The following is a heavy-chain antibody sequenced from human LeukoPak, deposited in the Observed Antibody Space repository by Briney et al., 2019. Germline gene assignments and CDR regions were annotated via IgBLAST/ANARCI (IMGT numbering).Heavy chain of an antibody. CDR1: GGSISSYY. J-gene: IGHJ6*03. D-gene: IGHD6-6*01. Sequence: PSETLSLTCTVSGGSISSYYWSWIRQPPGKGLEWIGYIYTSGSTNYNPSLKSRVTISVDTSKNQFSLKLSSVTAADTAVYYCARHANLNGPLGYYYYMDVWGKGTTVTVSS. CDR3: ARHANLNGPLGYYYYMDV. CDR2: IYTSGST. V-gene: IGHV4-4*09.